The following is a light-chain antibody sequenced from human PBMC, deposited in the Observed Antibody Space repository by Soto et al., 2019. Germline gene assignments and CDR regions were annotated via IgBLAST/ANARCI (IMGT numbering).Light chain of an antibody. J-gene: IGLJ1*01. CDR3: SSYTGSPKYV. Sequence: QSVLTQPASASGSPGQSITISCTGTSSDVGIYNYVSWYQQHPGKAPKLMIYQVTTRPSGVSNRFSGSKSGNTASLTISGLQAEDEADYYCSSYTGSPKYVLGNGTKVNVL. V-gene: IGLV2-14*01. CDR2: QVT. CDR1: SSDVGIYNY.